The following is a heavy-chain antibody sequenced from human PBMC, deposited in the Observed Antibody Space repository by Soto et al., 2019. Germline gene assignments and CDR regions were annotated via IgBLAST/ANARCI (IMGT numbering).Heavy chain of an antibody. CDR1: GSTFDDNG. CDR3: ARSVGATNWFDP. Sequence: EVQLVESGGGVVRPGGSLRLSCAASGSTFDDNGMSWVRQAPGKGLEWVSGINRNGGSTGYADSVKGRFTISRDNAKNSLYLQMNSLRAEDTALYYCARSVGATNWFDPWGQGTLVTVSP. D-gene: IGHD1-26*01. J-gene: IGHJ5*02. V-gene: IGHV3-20*04. CDR2: INRNGGST.